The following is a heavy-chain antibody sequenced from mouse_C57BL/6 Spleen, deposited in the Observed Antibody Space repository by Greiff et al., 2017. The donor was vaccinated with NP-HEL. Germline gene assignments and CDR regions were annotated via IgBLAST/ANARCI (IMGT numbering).Heavy chain of an antibody. J-gene: IGHJ2*01. D-gene: IGHD1-1*01. CDR2: IYPRSGNT. V-gene: IGHV1-81*01. CDR3: ARRDYYGSSKGDYFDY. CDR1: GYTFTSYG. Sequence: VQLQQSGAELARPGASVKLSCKASGYTFTSYGISWVKQRTGQGLEWIGEIYPRSGNTYYNEKFKGKATLTADKSSSTAYMELRSLTSEDSAVYFCARRDYYGSSKGDYFDYWGQGTTLTVAS.